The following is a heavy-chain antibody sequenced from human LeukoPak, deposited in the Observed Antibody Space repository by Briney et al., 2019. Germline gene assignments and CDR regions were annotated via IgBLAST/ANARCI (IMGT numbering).Heavy chain of an antibody. D-gene: IGHD6-19*01. V-gene: IGHV1-18*01. Sequence: ASVKVSCKASGYTFTSYGITWVRQAPGQGLEWMGWINTYKGNTNYAQNLQGRVTMTTDTSTSTAYMELRSLRSDDTAVYYCARNSHGYSSGWLQFNFDYWGQGTLDTVSS. J-gene: IGHJ4*02. CDR3: ARNSHGYSSGWLQFNFDY. CDR2: INTYKGNT. CDR1: GYTFTSYG.